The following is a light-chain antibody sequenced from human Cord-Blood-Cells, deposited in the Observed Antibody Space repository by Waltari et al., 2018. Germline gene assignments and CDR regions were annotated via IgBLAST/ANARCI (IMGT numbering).Light chain of an antibody. Sequence: QSALTQPRSVSGSPGQSVTISCTGTSSDVGGYNYVSLYQQHPGKAPKLMIYDVSKRPAGVPDRFSGSKSGNTASLTISGLQAEDEADYYCCSYAGSDVVFGGGTKLTVL. V-gene: IGLV2-11*01. CDR1: SSDVGGYNY. CDR2: DVS. CDR3: CSYAGSDVV. J-gene: IGLJ2*01.